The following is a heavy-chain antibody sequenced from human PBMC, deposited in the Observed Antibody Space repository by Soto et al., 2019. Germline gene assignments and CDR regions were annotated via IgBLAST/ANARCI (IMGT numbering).Heavy chain of an antibody. V-gene: IGHV3-49*03. J-gene: IGHJ6*03. CDR1: GFTFGDYA. D-gene: IGHD3-10*01. CDR3: TRDRITMVRGWYYYYYYMDV. Sequence: GGSLRLSCTASGFTFGDYAMSWFRQAPGKGLEWVGFIRSKAYGGTTEYAASVKGRFTISRDDSKSIAYLQMNSLKTEDTAVYYCTRDRITMVRGWYYYYYYMDVWGKGTTVTVSS. CDR2: IRSKAYGGTT.